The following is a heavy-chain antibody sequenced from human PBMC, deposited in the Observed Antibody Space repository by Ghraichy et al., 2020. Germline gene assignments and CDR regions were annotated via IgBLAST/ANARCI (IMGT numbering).Heavy chain of an antibody. D-gene: IGHD3-22*01. CDR2: IYYSGST. Sequence: SETLSLTCTVSGGSISSGGYYWSWIRQHPGKGLEWIGYIYYSGSTYYNPSLKSRVTISVDTSKNQFSLKLSSVTAADTAVYYCARSPYYYDSSGYPEIEYFQHWGQGTLVTVSS. CDR1: GGSISSGGYY. CDR3: ARSPYYYDSSGYPEIEYFQH. J-gene: IGHJ1*01. V-gene: IGHV4-31*03.